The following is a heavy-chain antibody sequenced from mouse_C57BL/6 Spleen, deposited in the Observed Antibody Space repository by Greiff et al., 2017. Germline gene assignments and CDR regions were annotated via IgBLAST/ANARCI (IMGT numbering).Heavy chain of an antibody. CDR2: IYPGDGDT. Sequence: QVQLQQSGPELVKPGASVKISCKASGYAFSSSWMNWVKQRPGKGLEWIGRIYPGDGDTNYNGKFKGKATLTADKSSSTAYMQLSSLTAEYSAVYFCARCGGGYYVVRGAWFAYWGQGTLVTVSA. CDR3: ARCGGGYYVVRGAWFAY. CDR1: GYAFSSSW. J-gene: IGHJ3*01. V-gene: IGHV1-82*01. D-gene: IGHD2-3*01.